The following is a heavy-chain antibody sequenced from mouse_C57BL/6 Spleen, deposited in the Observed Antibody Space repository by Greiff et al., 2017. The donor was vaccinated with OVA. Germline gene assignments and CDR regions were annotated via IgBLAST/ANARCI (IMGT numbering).Heavy chain of an antibody. V-gene: IGHV1-81*01. Sequence: QVQLQQSGAELARPGASVKLSCKASGYTFTSYGISWVKQRTGQGLEWIGEIYPRRGNPYSTEQFTGKAPLTADKSSSKAYMELRSLTSEDAAVYFGARGTTVGNGGYFDGWGTGTTGTVSS. J-gene: IGHJ1*03. CDR1: GYTFTSYG. CDR3: ARGTTVGNGGYFDG. CDR2: IYPRRGNP. D-gene: IGHD1-1*01.